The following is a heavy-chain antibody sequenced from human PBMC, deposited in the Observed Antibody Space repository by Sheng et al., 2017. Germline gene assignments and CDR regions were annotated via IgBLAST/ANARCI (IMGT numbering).Heavy chain of an antibody. CDR1: GASISSSSYY. D-gene: IGHD3-16*02. CDR2: LHYSGSS. V-gene: IGHV4-39*07. J-gene: IGHJ4*02. CDR3: ARVGELSLYEGGVDY. Sequence: QLQLQESGPGLVKPSETLSLSCTVSGASISSSSYYWGWIRQPPGKGLEWIGGLHYSGSSYYNPSLKSRVIISIDTSKNQFSLRLSPVTAADTAVYYCARVGELSLYEGGVDYWGQGTLGHRLL.